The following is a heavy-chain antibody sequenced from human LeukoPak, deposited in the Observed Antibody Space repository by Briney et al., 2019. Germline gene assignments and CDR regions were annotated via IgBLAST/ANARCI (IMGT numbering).Heavy chain of an antibody. CDR3: AKYGPQDSGSSHFDY. J-gene: IGHJ4*02. CDR1: GFTFSSYA. D-gene: IGHD1-26*01. V-gene: IGHV3-30*04. CDR2: ISDDGSNK. Sequence: QTGGSLRLSCAASGFTFSSYAMHWVRQAPGKGLEWVAVISDDGSNKYYADSVKGRFTISRDNSKNTLFLQMNSLRAEDTAICYCAKYGPQDSGSSHFDYWGQGALVTVSS.